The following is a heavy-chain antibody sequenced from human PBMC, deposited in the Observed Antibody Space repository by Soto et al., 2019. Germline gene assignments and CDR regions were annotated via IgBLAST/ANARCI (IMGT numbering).Heavy chain of an antibody. J-gene: IGHJ4*02. CDR1: GFTLSHFG. Sequence: EGQVLESGGGLVQPGGSLRLTCVASGFTLSHFGMRWVRQAPGKGLEWVSVVIGNGGSTYYIDSVKGRFTISRDSSTNTVRLQMNSLRAEDTAVYYCATSTYGESDWGQGALVTVSS. CDR3: ATSTYGESD. CDR2: VIGNGGST. D-gene: IGHD3-10*01. V-gene: IGHV3-23*01.